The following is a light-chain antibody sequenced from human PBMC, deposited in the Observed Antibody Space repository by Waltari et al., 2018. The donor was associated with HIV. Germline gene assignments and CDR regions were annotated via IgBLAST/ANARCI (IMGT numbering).Light chain of an antibody. J-gene: IGLJ3*02. CDR1: TSNIATNY. V-gene: IGLV1-47*01. Sequence: QSALTQPPSASGSPGQRVTISCSGATSNIATNYVFWYQQFPGTAPRFLIYRNNQRPPGVPDRFSGSKSGTSASLVISGLRSEDAGDYYCATWDANLRGPVFGGGTRVTVL. CDR2: RNN. CDR3: ATWDANLRGPV.